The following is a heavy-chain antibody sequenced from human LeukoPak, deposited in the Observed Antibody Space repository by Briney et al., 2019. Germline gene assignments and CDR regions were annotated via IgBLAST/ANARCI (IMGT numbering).Heavy chain of an antibody. CDR2: ISYDGSNK. CDR1: GFTFSSYA. CDR3: AREVERFGEFDY. D-gene: IGHD3-10*01. Sequence: GGSLRLSCAASGFTFSSYAMHWVRQAPGKGLEWVAVISYDGSNKYYADSVKGRFTISRDNSENTLYLQMNSLRAEDTAVHYCAREVERFGEFDYWGQGTLVTVSS. V-gene: IGHV3-30*04. J-gene: IGHJ4*02.